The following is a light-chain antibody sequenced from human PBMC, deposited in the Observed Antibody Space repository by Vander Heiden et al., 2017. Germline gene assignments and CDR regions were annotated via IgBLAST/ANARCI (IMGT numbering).Light chain of an antibody. J-gene: IGLJ3*02. CDR2: GVS. V-gene: IGLV2-23*02. Sequence: QSALTQPASVSGSPGQSITLSCTGTSSDVGSYNVDSGYQQHTGKAPKLMIYGVSKRPSGGSNRFSGSKSGNTASLTISGLQAEDEADYYCCSYASSSTWVFGGGTKLTVL. CDR1: SSDVGSYNV. CDR3: CSYASSSTWV.